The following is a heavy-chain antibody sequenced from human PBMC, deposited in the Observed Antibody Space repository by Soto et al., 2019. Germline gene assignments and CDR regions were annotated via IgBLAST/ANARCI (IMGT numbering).Heavy chain of an antibody. Sequence: TLSLTCTISGGSISNGDYYWNWIRQSPGKGLEWIGYIYYSGSTYYNPSLKSRVTMFVDTSNNRFSLKLTSVTVADTAVYYCAREPVPDHVYYGLDVWGQGTTVTVSS. V-gene: IGHV4-30-4*01. CDR2: IYYSGST. J-gene: IGHJ6*02. CDR1: GGSISNGDYY. D-gene: IGHD2-8*01. CDR3: AREPVPDHVYYGLDV.